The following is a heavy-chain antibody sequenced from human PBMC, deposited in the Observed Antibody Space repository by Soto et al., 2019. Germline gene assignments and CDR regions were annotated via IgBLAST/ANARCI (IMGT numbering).Heavy chain of an antibody. CDR2: IDPRGGST. CDR1: GYTFTRYY. V-gene: IGHV1-46*03. CDR3: ARAECLVKNFDY. D-gene: IGHD6-19*01. Sequence: QVQLVQSGAEVKKPGASVKVSCKASGYTFTRYYRHWVRQAPGQGLEWMGIIDPRGGSTSYAQKFQGRFTMTRDTSTSTVYMEVSSLRSEDTAVYYWARAECLVKNFDYLGQGTLVTFSS. J-gene: IGHJ4*02.